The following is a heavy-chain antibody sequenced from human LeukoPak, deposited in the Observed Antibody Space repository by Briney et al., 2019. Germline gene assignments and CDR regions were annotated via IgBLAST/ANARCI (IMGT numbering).Heavy chain of an antibody. CDR2: IKPDGTEK. V-gene: IGHV3-7*01. CDR1: GFTFGGDW. J-gene: IGHJ3*02. CDR3: VRYYDPPVGDAFDI. Sequence: PGGSLRLSCVDSGFTFGGDWMSWVRQAPGKGLEWVANIKPDGTEKYYVDSVKGRFTISRDNAKNSLYLQLNSLRAEDTAVYYCVRYYDPPVGDAFDIWGPGTMVTVSS. D-gene: IGHD3-22*01.